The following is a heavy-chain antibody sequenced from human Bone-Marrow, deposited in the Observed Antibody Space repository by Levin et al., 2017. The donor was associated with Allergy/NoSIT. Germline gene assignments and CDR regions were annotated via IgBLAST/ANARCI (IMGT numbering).Heavy chain of an antibody. CDR3: ARNGVGTAAGTP. Sequence: GESLKISCAASGFSVSRNYMSWVRQAPGKGLEWVSLIYSGGDTQYADSVKSRFTISRDNSRNTLYLQMNSLRGDDTAVYYCARNGVGTAAGTPWGQGTLVTVSS. V-gene: IGHV3-66*01. J-gene: IGHJ4*02. D-gene: IGHD6-13*01. CDR1: GFSVSRNY. CDR2: IYSGGDT.